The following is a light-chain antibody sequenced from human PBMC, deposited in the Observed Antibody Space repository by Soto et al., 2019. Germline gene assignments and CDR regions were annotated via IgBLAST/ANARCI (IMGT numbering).Light chain of an antibody. CDR1: SSNIGAGYD. V-gene: IGLV1-40*01. CDR3: QSYDSSLSAWV. J-gene: IGLJ3*02. Sequence: QSVLTQPPSVSGAPGQRVTISCTGSSSNIGAGYDVHWYQQLPGTAPKLLTSGNSNRPSGVPDRFSGSKSGTSASLAITGLQAEDEADYYCQSYDSSLSAWVFGGGTKLTVL. CDR2: GNS.